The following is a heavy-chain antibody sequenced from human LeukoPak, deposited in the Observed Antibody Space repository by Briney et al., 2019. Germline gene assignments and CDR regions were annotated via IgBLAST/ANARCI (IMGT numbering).Heavy chain of an antibody. Sequence: GGSLRLSCAASGFTFSSFGMHWVRQAPGKELDWVAVIWYDGSEKYYADSVRGRFTISRDNSKKTLYLQMNSLRAEDTAVYYCARDISSGWYPYYFDYWGQGTPVTVSS. D-gene: IGHD6-19*01. V-gene: IGHV3-33*01. J-gene: IGHJ4*02. CDR3: ARDISSGWYPYYFDY. CDR2: IWYDGSEK. CDR1: GFTFSSFG.